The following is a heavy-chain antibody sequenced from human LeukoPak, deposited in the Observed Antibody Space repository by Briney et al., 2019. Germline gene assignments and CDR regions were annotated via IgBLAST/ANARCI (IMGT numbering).Heavy chain of an antibody. Sequence: GGSLRLSCAASGFTVSSNYMSWVRQAPGKGLGWVSVIYSGGSTYYADSVKGRFTISRDNSKNTLYLQMNSLRDEDTAVYYCAGLRLGELSFDYWGQGTLVTVSS. CDR3: AGLRLGELSFDY. CDR2: IYSGGST. J-gene: IGHJ4*02. D-gene: IGHD3-16*02. V-gene: IGHV3-53*01. CDR1: GFTVSSNY.